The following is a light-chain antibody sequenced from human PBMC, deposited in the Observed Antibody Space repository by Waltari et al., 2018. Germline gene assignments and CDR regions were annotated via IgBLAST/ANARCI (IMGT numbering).Light chain of an antibody. J-gene: IGKJ4*01. CDR1: QSVSSD. Sequence: EVVITQSPATLSVSPGERATLSCRASQSVSSDLAWYQQKPGQAPRLLIYGASTRATGIPARFSGSGSGTDFTLTISSLQSEDSAVYYCQQAVSFGGGTKVDIK. CDR3: QQAVS. V-gene: IGKV3-15*01. CDR2: GAS.